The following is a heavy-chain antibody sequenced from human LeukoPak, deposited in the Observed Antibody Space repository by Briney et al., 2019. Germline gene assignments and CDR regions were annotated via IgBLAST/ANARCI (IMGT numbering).Heavy chain of an antibody. CDR2: ISSSGSTI. Sequence: GGSLRLSCAGSGATFSSDEMNWVRQAPGKGLEWISYISSSGSTIYYADSVKGRFTISRDNAKNSLYLQMNSLRAEDTAVYYCARTTTMATLVHWGQGTLVTVSS. D-gene: IGHD5-24*01. CDR3: ARTTTMATLVH. J-gene: IGHJ4*02. V-gene: IGHV3-48*03. CDR1: GATFSSDE.